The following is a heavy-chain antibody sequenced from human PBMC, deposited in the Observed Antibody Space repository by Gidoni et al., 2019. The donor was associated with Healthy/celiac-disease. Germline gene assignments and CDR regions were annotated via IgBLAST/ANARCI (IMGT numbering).Heavy chain of an antibody. J-gene: IGHJ2*01. Sequence: EVQLVESGGGLVKPGGSLRPSCAASGFTFSNAWMSWVRQAPGKGLEWVGRIKSKTDGGTTDYAAPVKGRFTISRDDSKNTLYLQMNSLKTEDTAVYYCTTDRHGFDWYFDLWGRGTLVTVSS. CDR2: IKSKTDGGTT. CDR3: TTDRHGFDWYFDL. V-gene: IGHV3-15*01. CDR1: GFTFSNAW. D-gene: IGHD3-10*01.